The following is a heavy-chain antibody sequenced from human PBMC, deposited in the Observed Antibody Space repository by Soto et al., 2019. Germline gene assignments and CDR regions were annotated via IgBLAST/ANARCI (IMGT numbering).Heavy chain of an antibody. CDR2: ISYDGSNK. CDR3: ARTGYCSSTSCDTTYYYYYGMDV. D-gene: IGHD2-2*01. V-gene: IGHV3-30*04. CDR1: GFTFSSYA. J-gene: IGHJ6*02. Sequence: GGSLRLSCAASGFTFSSYAMHWVRQAPGKGLEWVAVISYDGSNKYYADSVKGRFTISRDNSKDTLYLQMNSLMAEYPAVYYCARTGYCSSTSCDTTYYYYYGMDVWGQGTTVTVSS.